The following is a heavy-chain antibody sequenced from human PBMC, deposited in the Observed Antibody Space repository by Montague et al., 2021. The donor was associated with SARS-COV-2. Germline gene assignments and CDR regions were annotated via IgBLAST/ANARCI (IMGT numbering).Heavy chain of an antibody. CDR2: ISYDGSNK. CDR3: AKDKWLIFYYYGSGSYRGAPDY. D-gene: IGHD3-10*01. J-gene: IGHJ4*02. V-gene: IGHV3-30*18. Sequence: SLRLSCAASGFTFSSYGMHWVRQAPGKGLEWVAVISYDGSNKYYADSVKGRFTISRDNSKNTLYLQMNSLRAEDTAVYYCAKDKWLIFYYYGSGSYRGAPDYWGQGTLVTVSS. CDR1: GFTFSSYG.